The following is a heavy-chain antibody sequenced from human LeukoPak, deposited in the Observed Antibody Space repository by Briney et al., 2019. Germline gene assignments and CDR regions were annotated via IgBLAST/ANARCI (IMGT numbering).Heavy chain of an antibody. V-gene: IGHV4-59*01. CDR1: GGSISSYY. J-gene: IGHJ5*02. D-gene: IGHD3-22*01. CDR2: IYYSGST. CDR3: ARLNTYYYDSSAP. Sequence: SETLSLTCTVSGGSISSYYWSWIRQPPGKGLEWIGYIYYSGSTNYNPSLKSRVTISVDTSKNQFSLKLSSVTAADTAVYYCARLNTYYYDSSAPWGQGTLVTVSS.